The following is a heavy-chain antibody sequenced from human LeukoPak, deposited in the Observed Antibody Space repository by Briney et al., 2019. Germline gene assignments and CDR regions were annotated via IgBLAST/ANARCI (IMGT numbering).Heavy chain of an antibody. D-gene: IGHD1-26*01. J-gene: IGHJ4*02. V-gene: IGHV3-23*01. CDR1: GFTFSSYA. Sequence: GGSLRLSCAASGFTFSSYAMSWVRQAPGKGLEWVSAISGSGGSTYYADSVKGRFTISRDNSKNTLYLQMNSLRAKDTAVYYCAKDRGQKGAMTTFDYWGQGTLVTVSS. CDR2: ISGSGGST. CDR3: AKDRGQKGAMTTFDY.